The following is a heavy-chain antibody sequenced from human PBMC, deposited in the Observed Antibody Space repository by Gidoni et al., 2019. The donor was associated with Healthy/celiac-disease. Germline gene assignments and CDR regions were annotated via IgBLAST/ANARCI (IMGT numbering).Heavy chain of an antibody. V-gene: IGHV1-18*01. J-gene: IGHJ4*02. Sequence: QVQLVQSGAEVKKHGASVKVSCKASGYTFTSYGISWVRQATGQGLEWMGWISAYTCNPNHAPEPQGRCTMTSDTSTSTAYMGLRSLRSDDTAVYSCAGSVLRFFDWSSPSFLFDFLGQGTLVTVSS. CDR1: GYTFTSYG. CDR2: ISAYTCNP. D-gene: IGHD3-9*01. CDR3: AGSVLRFFDWSSPSFLFDF.